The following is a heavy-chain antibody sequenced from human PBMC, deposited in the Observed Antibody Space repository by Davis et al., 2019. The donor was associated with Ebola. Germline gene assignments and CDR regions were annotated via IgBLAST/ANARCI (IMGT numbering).Heavy chain of an antibody. CDR3: ARGRRLLADAFHI. Sequence: GESLKISCAASEFPFTSYILNWVRQAPGKGLEWVSTISSSSNYIYYAESVKGRFTISRDNAKNSLTLQMNSLGAEDTAVYYCARGRRLLADAFHIWGQGTMVTASS. J-gene: IGHJ3*02. CDR2: ISSSSNYI. D-gene: IGHD2-8*02. CDR1: EFPFTSYI. V-gene: IGHV3-21*01.